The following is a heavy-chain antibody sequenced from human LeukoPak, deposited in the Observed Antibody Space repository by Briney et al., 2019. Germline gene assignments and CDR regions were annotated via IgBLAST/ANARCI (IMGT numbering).Heavy chain of an antibody. J-gene: IGHJ4*02. Sequence: TGGSLRLSCAASGLPFSDAWMSWVRQAPGKGLEGVGRIRRKFDGGTADDAAPVKGRFTISRDDSKDTLHLQMNSLKPEDTAFYCCATVRRSMFMDFDYWGQGTLVTVSS. D-gene: IGHD3-10*02. V-gene: IGHV3-15*01. CDR1: GLPFSDAW. CDR2: IRRKFDGGTA. CDR3: ATVRRSMFMDFDY.